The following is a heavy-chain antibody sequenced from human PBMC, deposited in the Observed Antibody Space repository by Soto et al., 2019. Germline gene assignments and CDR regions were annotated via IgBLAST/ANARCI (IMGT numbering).Heavy chain of an antibody. CDR1: GFTFSNAW. CDR3: TTYSSSWYGSFDY. Sequence: GGSLRLSCAASGFTFSNAWMSWVRQAPGKGLEWVGRIKSKTDGGTTDYAAPVKGRFTISRDDSKNTLYLQMNSLKTEDTAVYYCTTYSSSWYGSFDYWGQGTLVTVSS. CDR2: IKSKTDGGTT. V-gene: IGHV3-15*01. J-gene: IGHJ4*02. D-gene: IGHD6-13*01.